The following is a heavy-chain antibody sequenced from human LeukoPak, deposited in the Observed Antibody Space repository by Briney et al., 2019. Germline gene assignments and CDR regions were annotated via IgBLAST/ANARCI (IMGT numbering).Heavy chain of an antibody. V-gene: IGHV3-66*01. CDR1: GFTVSSNY. Sequence: PGGSLRLSCAASGFTVSSNYMSWVRQAPGKGLEWVSVIYSGGSTYYADSVKGRFAISRDNSKNTLYLQMNSLIAEDTAVYYCARDKESDYYGSGSYYFDYWGQGILVTVSS. CDR3: ARDKESDYYGSGSYYFDY. CDR2: IYSGGST. J-gene: IGHJ4*02. D-gene: IGHD3-10*01.